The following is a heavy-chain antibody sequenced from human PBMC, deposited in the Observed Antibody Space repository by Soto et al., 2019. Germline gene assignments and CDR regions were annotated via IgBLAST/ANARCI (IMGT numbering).Heavy chain of an antibody. CDR2: ISPDGGRT. J-gene: IGHJ3*02. D-gene: IGHD5-12*01. V-gene: IGHV1-46*01. CDR1: GYTFTTYY. CDR3: ARDREEMATIIAFDI. Sequence: ASVKVSCKASGYTFTTYYMHWVRQAPGQGLEWMGIISPDGGRTSYAQKFQGRVTMTRDTSTSTVYMERSSRRSEDTAVYYCARDREEMATIIAFDIWGQGTMVTVSS.